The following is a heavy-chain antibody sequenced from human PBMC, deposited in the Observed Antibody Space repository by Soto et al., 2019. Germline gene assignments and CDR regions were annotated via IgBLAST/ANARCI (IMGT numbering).Heavy chain of an antibody. D-gene: IGHD3-22*01. CDR2: IYYSGST. CDR3: AREGSQGYYDSSGYYPI. CDR1: GGSISSYH. V-gene: IGHV4-59*01. J-gene: IGHJ3*02. Sequence: PSETLSLTCTVSGGSISSYHWSWIRQPPGKGLEWIGYIYYSGSTNYNPSLKSRVTISVDTSKNQFSLKLSSVTAADTAVYYCAREGSQGYYDSSGYYPIWGQGTMVTVSS.